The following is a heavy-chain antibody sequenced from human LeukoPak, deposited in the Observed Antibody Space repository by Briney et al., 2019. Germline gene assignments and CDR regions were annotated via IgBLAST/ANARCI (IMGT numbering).Heavy chain of an antibody. Sequence: PSGTLSLTCAVSGGSISSSNWWSWVRPPPGKGLEWIGEIYHSGSTNYNPSLKSRVTISVDKSKNQFSLKLSSVTAADTAVYYCARHDAAAGRYYGMDVWGQGTTVTVSS. D-gene: IGHD6-13*01. V-gene: IGHV4-4*02. CDR2: IYHSGST. CDR1: GGSISSSNW. CDR3: ARHDAAAGRYYGMDV. J-gene: IGHJ6*02.